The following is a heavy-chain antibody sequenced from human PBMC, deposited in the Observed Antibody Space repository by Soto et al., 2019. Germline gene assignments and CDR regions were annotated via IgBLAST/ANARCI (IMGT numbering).Heavy chain of an antibody. CDR3: ARWNWQQLAFDY. J-gene: IGHJ4*01. D-gene: IGHD6-13*01. V-gene: IGHV3-13*05. CDR1: GLTFSSSD. CDR2: IGSAGDP. Sequence: GGSLRLSCAASGLTFSSSDMHWVRQATGKGLEWVSGIGSAGDPYYAGSVKGRFTISRENAKNSLYLQMNSLRAGDTAVYYCARWNWQQLAFDYCSHGTLVTVSS.